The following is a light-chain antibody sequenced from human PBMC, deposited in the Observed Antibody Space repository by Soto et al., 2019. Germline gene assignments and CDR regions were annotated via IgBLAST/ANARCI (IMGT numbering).Light chain of an antibody. CDR2: AAS. Sequence: DIQMTQSPSSLSASVGDRVTITCRASQSISSYLNWYQQKPGKAPKLLIYAASSLQSGVPSRFSGSGSGTDFTLTISSLQPEDFATYYCQQSYSTPQAWTFGQGTKVDTK. V-gene: IGKV1-39*01. J-gene: IGKJ1*01. CDR3: QQSYSTPQAWT. CDR1: QSISSY.